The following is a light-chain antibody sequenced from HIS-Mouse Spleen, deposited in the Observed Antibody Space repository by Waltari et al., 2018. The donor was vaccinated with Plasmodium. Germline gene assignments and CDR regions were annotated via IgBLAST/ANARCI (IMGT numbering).Light chain of an antibody. CDR3: SSYTSSSTLV. CDR2: DVS. CDR1: SSDVVGYHY. Sequence: QSALTQPASVSGSPGQSTTISCTGTSSDVVGYHYVSWYQQHPGKAPTLMIYDVSNRPSGVSNRFSGSKSGNTASLTISGLQAEDEADYYCSSYTSSSTLVFGGGTKLTVL. J-gene: IGLJ2*01. V-gene: IGLV2-14*03.